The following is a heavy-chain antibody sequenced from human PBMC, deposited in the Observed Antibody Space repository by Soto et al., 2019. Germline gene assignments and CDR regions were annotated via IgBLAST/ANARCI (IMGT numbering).Heavy chain of an antibody. CDR1: GFTFSSYS. Sequence: GGSLRLSCAASGFTFSSYSMNWVRQAPGKGLEWVSSISSSSSYIYYADSVKGRFTISRDNAKNSLYLQMNSLRAEDTAVYYCARDPLGEQLALFDYWGQGTLVTVSS. CDR3: ARDPLGEQLALFDY. V-gene: IGHV3-21*01. D-gene: IGHD6-6*01. J-gene: IGHJ4*02. CDR2: ISSSSSYI.